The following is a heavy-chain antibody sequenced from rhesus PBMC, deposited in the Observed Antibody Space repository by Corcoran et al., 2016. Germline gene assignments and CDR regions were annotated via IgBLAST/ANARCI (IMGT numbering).Heavy chain of an antibody. V-gene: IGHV5-20*01. CDR1: GYSFTSYW. Sequence: EVQLVQSGAEVKRPGESLKISCKTSGYSFTSYWISWVRQMPGKGLEWMGAIDPSDSDTRYHPSFQGQVTISADKSISTAYLQWSRLKASDTATYYCAKSPIAAAGLNYWGQGVLVTVSS. CDR3: AKSPIAAAGLNY. D-gene: IGHD6S26*01. CDR2: IDPSDSDT. J-gene: IGHJ4*01.